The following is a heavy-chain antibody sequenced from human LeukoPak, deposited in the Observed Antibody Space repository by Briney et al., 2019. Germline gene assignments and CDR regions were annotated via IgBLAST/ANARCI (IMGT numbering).Heavy chain of an antibody. CDR2: ISSSSSYI. CDR1: GFTFSSYS. J-gene: IGHJ4*02. V-gene: IGHV3-21*01. D-gene: IGHD5-18*01. CDR3: ARGLRRGYSYVPY. Sequence: GGSLRLSCAASGFTFSSYSMNWVRQAPGKGLEWASSISSSSSYIYYADSVKGRFTISRDNAKNSLYLQMNSLRAEDTAVYYCARGLRRGYSYVPYWGQGTLVTVSS.